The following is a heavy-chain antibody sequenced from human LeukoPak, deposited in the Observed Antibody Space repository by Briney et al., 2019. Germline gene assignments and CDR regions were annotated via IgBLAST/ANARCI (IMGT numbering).Heavy chain of an antibody. J-gene: IGHJ5*02. CDR1: GFTFSNYS. V-gene: IGHV3-21*01. D-gene: IGHD3-22*01. Sequence: PGGSLRLSCAASGFTFSNYSMNWVRQAPGKGLEWVSSISGSSTYIYYADSVKGRFTISRDNAKNSLYLQMNSLRAKDTALYYCARDYYDSSGSSWFDPWGQGTLVTVSS. CDR3: ARDYYDSSGSSWFDP. CDR2: ISGSSTYI.